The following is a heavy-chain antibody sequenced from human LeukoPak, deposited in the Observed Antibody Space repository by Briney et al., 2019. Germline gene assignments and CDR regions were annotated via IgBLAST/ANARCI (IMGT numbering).Heavy chain of an antibody. Sequence: AETLSLTCTVSGGSISSSSYYWGWIRQPPGKGLEWIGSIYYSVSTYYNPSLKSRVTISVDTSKNQFSLKLSSVTAADTAVYYCARGDIYDGGGRNWFDPWGQGTLVTVSS. J-gene: IGHJ5*02. D-gene: IGHD3-16*01. CDR1: GGSISSSSYY. V-gene: IGHV4-39*01. CDR2: IYYSVST. CDR3: ARGDIYDGGGRNWFDP.